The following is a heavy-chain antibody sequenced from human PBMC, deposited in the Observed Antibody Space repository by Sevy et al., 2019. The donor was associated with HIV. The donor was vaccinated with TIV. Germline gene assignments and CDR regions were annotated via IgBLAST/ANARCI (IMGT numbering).Heavy chain of an antibody. CDR2: LSFGCGEI. J-gene: IGHJ4*02. V-gene: IGHV3-23*01. CDR1: GFTFNKYS. CDR3: AREGCTKPHDH. Sequence: GGSLRLSCAASGFTFNKYSMSWVRQPLGKGLEWVSTLSFGCGEINYADSVKGRFTISRDNSKSSVYLQMNNLRPEDTAVYYCAREGCTKPHDHWGQGTLVTVSS. D-gene: IGHD2-8*01.